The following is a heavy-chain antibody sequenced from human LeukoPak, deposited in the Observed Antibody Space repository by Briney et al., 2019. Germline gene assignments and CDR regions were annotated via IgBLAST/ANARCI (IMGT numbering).Heavy chain of an antibody. CDR1: GYTFTGYY. CDR3: ARETESRYDFWSGLYYFDY. V-gene: IGHV1-2*02. D-gene: IGHD3-3*01. Sequence: ASVKVSCKASGYTFTGYYMHWVRQAPGQGLEWMGWINPNSGGTNYAQKFQGRVTMTRDTSISTAYMELSRLRSDDTAVYYCARETESRYDFWSGLYYFDYWGQGTLVTVSS. CDR2: INPNSGGT. J-gene: IGHJ4*02.